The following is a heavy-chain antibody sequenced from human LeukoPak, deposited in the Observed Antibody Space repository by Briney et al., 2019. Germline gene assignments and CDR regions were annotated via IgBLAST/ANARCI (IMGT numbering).Heavy chain of an antibody. J-gene: IGHJ3*02. Sequence: PSQTLSLTCTVSGGSISSGGYYWSWIRQPPGKGLEWIGYIYHSGSTYYNPSLKSRVTISVDTSKNQFSLKLSSVTAADTAVYYCASYSSSWYFGFRAFDIWGQGTMVTVSS. CDR3: ASYSSSWYFGFRAFDI. D-gene: IGHD6-13*01. V-gene: IGHV4-30-2*02. CDR1: GGSISSGGYY. CDR2: IYHSGST.